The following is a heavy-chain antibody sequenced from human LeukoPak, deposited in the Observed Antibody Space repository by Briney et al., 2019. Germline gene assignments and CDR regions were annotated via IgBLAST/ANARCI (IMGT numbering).Heavy chain of an antibody. Sequence: SETLSLTCTVSGGSINNYYWSWIRHPPGKGLEWIGHISYSGNTNYNSSLRSRVTISVDTSNNQFSLRLSSVTAADTAVYYCARDSYTGSHFEDTFDIWGQGTMVTVSS. J-gene: IGHJ3*02. CDR2: ISYSGNT. V-gene: IGHV4-59*01. CDR3: ARDSYTGSHFEDTFDI. D-gene: IGHD1-26*01. CDR1: GGSINNYY.